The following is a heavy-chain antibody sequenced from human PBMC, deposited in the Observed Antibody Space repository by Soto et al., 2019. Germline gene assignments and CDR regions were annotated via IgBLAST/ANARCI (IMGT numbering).Heavy chain of an antibody. Sequence: QVQLVQSGAEVKKPGASVKVSCKASGYTFTSYYMYWVRQAPGQGLEWMGTINPSGGGTAYAQKFQGRVTMTTDTSSSTVYMESSSLRSEDTAVYYCARRGYNWNDAISDYWGQGTLVTVSS. V-gene: IGHV1-46*03. J-gene: IGHJ4*02. CDR2: INPSGGGT. CDR3: ARRGYNWNDAISDY. D-gene: IGHD1-1*01. CDR1: GYTFTSYY.